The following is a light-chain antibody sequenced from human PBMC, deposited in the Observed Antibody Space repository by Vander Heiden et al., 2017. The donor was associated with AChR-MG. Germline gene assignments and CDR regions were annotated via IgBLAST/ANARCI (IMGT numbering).Light chain of an antibody. CDR2: AAS. CDR3: QQRDSTPFT. CDR1: QSISSY. V-gene: IGKV1-39*01. Sequence: DIQMTQSPSSLSASVGDRVTITCRASQSISSYLNWYQQKPGKAPKLLIYAASSLQSGVPSRFSGSGSGTDFTLTISSRQPEDFATYYCQQRDSTPFTVGHGTKVDIK. J-gene: IGKJ3*01.